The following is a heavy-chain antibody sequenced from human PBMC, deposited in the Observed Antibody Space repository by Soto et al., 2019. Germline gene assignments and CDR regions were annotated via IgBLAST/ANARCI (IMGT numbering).Heavy chain of an antibody. D-gene: IGHD3-9*01. CDR2: ISGSGGST. J-gene: IGHJ4*02. Sequence: PGGSLRLSWAASGFTFSSYAMSWVRQAPGKGLEWVSAISGSGGSTYYADSVKGRFTISRDNSKNTLYLQMNSLRAEDTAVYYCAKDDNILTVYYFDYWGQGTLVTVS. CDR1: GFTFSSYA. V-gene: IGHV3-23*01. CDR3: AKDDNILTVYYFDY.